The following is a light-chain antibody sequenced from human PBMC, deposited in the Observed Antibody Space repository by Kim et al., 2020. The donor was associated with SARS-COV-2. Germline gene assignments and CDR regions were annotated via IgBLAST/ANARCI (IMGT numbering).Light chain of an antibody. CDR2: EVS. CDR1: SSAFGTYNL. CDR3: CSYEGKSYV. V-gene: IGLV2-23*02. Sequence: QSALTQPASVSGSPGQSITISCTGSSSAFGTYNLVSWHQQYPGKAPKIIMYEVSERPSGVSDRFHGSRSGNTASLTISGLQSEDEADYFCCSYEGKSYVFGPGTKVTVL. J-gene: IGLJ1*01.